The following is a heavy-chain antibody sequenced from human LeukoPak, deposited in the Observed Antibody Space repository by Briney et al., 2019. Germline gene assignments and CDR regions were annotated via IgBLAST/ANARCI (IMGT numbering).Heavy chain of an antibody. CDR2: MNPNSGNT. D-gene: IGHD1-26*01. Sequence: ASVKVSCXASGYTFTSYDINWVRQANGQGLEWMGWMNPNSGNTGYAQKFQGRVTITRNTSISTAYMELSSLRSEDTAVYYCARARVGATTRYYFDYWGQGTLATVSS. CDR1: GYTFTSYD. V-gene: IGHV1-8*03. CDR3: ARARVGATTRYYFDY. J-gene: IGHJ4*02.